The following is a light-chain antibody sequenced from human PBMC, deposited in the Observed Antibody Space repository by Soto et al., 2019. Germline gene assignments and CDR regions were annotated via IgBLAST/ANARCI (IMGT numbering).Light chain of an antibody. V-gene: IGKV3-15*01. CDR3: QHYTNWPLT. CDR1: QSVSSY. CDR2: AAS. J-gene: IGKJ4*01. Sequence: EIVLTQSPATLSLSPGERATLSCGASQSVSSYLAWYQQKPGQAPRLLTYAASTRATGIPARFSGSGSGTEFTLTISSLQSEDFAVYYCQHYTNWPLTFGGGTKVDIK.